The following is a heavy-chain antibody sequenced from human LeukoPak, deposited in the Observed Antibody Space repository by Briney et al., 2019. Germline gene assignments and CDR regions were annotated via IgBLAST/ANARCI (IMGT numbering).Heavy chain of an antibody. D-gene: IGHD2-15*01. CDR2: INAGNGNT. CDR1: GYTFTSYA. V-gene: IGHV1-3*03. CDR3: ARAPIVVVVAATGLDY. Sequence: ASVKVSCKASGYTFTSYAMHWVRQAPGQRLEWMGWINAGNGNTKYSQEFQGRVTITRDTSASTAYMELSSLRSEDMAVYYCARAPIVVVVAATGLDYWGQGTLVTVSS. J-gene: IGHJ4*02.